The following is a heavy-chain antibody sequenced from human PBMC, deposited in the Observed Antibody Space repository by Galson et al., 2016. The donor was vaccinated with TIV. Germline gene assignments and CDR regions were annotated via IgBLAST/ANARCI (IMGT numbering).Heavy chain of an antibody. V-gene: IGHV3-15*01. CDR3: TTDPYGVDV. CDR2: IKSKTAGGTT. D-gene: IGHD4/OR15-4a*01. CDR1: GFTFNDAW. Sequence: SLRLSCAASGFTFNDAWMTWIRQGSGKGLEWVGRIKSKTAGGTTDYAAAVEGRFTISRDDSENTVYLQMNSLKSDDSGVYYCTTDPYGVDVWGHGTMVTVS. J-gene: IGHJ3*01.